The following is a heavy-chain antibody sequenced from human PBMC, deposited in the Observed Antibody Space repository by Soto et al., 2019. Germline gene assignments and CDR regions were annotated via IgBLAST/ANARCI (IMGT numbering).Heavy chain of an antibody. D-gene: IGHD3-3*01. CDR3: ARQIGDDPFDV. V-gene: IGHV4-4*09. J-gene: IGHJ3*01. CDR2: IYRTGST. Sequence: TLSLTCTVSGGSISTYYWNWIRQSPGKGLEWIGYIYRTGSTHYNPSLNSRVAISLDTSRNKFSLKLHSVTAADTAVYFCARQIGDDPFDVWGQGTKVTVSS. CDR1: GGSISTYY.